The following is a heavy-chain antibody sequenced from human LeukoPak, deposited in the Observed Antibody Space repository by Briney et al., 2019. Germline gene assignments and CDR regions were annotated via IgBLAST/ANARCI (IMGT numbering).Heavy chain of an antibody. CDR1: GFTFSSYA. CDR3: ARSSGYSYGYGYFDY. V-gene: IGHV3-23*01. Sequence: GGSLRLSCAASGFTFSSYAMSWVRQAPGKGLEWVSVISGSGGTTYYTDSLKGRFTIFRDNSKNTLYLQMNSLRAEDTAVYYCARSSGYSYGYGYFDYWGQGTLVTVSS. CDR2: ISGSGGTT. J-gene: IGHJ4*02. D-gene: IGHD5-18*01.